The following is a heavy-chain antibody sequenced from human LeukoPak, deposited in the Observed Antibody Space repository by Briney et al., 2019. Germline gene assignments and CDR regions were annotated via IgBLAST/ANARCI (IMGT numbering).Heavy chain of an antibody. CDR2: INHSGST. J-gene: IGHJ6*03. CDR3: ARETMVRGVLYYYYMDV. Sequence: SETLSLTCAVYGGSFSDYYWSWIRQPPRKGLEWIGEINHSGSTNYSTSLKSRVTISVDTSKNQFSLKLSSVTAADTAVYYCARETMVRGVLYYYYMDVWGKGSTVTVSS. CDR1: GGSFSDYY. D-gene: IGHD3-10*01. V-gene: IGHV4-34*01.